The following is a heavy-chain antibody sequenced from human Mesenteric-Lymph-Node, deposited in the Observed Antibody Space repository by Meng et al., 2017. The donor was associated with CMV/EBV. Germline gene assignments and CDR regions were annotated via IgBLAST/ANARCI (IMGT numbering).Heavy chain of an antibody. CDR2: INHSGST. CDR3: ARHQRWLKSEGGFNY. CDR1: GGSFSGYY. Sequence: QVQLPQWGAGLLKPSETLSLTCAVYGGSFSGYYWSWIRQPPGKGLEWIGEINHSGSTNYNPSLKSRVTISVDTSKNQFSLKLSSVTAADTAVYYCARHQRWLKSEGGFNYWGQGTLVTASS. J-gene: IGHJ4*02. D-gene: IGHD4-23*01. V-gene: IGHV4-34*01.